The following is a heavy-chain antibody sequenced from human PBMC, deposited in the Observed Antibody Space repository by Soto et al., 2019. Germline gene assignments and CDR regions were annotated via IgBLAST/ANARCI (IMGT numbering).Heavy chain of an antibody. V-gene: IGHV1-18*01. CDR2: ISGYNGQT. CDR1: AYSFDTYG. CDR3: ARDRRKQLWVEGLNAMDV. J-gene: IGHJ6*02. Sequence: QVQLAQSGPEVKKPGASVKVSCKASAYSFDTYGISWVRQAPGQGLEWMGWISGYNGQTNYAQKFRGRVTLTTDTSTSTAYMELRSLRSDDTAMYYCARDRRKQLWVEGLNAMDVWGQGTTVTVSS. D-gene: IGHD5-18*01.